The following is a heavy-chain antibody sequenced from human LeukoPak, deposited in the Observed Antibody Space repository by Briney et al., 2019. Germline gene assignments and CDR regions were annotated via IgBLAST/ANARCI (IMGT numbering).Heavy chain of an antibody. CDR2: INPNSGGT. V-gene: IGHV1-2*02. CDR3: ARGRYHYEERYYYYMDV. D-gene: IGHD3-22*01. CDR1: GYTFTGYY. Sequence: ASVKVSCKASGYTFTGYYMHWVRQAPGQGLEWMGWINPNSGGTNYAQKFQGRVTMTRDTSISTAYMELSRLRSDDTAVYYCARGRYHYEERYYYYMDVWGKGTTVTVSS. J-gene: IGHJ6*03.